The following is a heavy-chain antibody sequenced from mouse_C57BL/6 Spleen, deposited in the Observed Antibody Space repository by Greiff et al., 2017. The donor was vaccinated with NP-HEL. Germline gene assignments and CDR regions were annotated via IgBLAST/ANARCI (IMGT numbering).Heavy chain of an antibody. J-gene: IGHJ3*01. CDR2: IYPSDSET. CDR1: GYTFTSYW. CDR3: ASRGDSSGLFAY. Sequence: QVQLQQPGAELVRPGSSVKLSCKVSGYTFTSYWMDWVKQRPGQGLEWIGNIYPSDSETHYNQKFKDKATLTVDKSSSTAYMQLSSLTSEDSAVYYCASRGDSSGLFAYWGQGTLVTVSA. V-gene: IGHV1-61*01. D-gene: IGHD3-2*02.